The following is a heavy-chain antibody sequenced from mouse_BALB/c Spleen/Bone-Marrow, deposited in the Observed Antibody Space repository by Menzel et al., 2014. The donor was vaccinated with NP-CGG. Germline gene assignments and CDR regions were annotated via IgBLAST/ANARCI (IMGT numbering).Heavy chain of an antibody. CDR3: ARDENVGIYWYFDV. CDR2: IRNKAKGYTT. J-gene: IGHJ1*01. V-gene: IGHV7-3*02. CDR1: GFTFNDYY. Sequence: DVMLVESGGGSVQPGGSLRLSCATSGFTFNDYYMSWVRQPPGKALEWLGFIRNKAKGYTTDYSASVKGRFTISRDNSQRILYLRMNTLRAEDSATYYCARDENVGIYWYFDVWGAGTTVIVSS.